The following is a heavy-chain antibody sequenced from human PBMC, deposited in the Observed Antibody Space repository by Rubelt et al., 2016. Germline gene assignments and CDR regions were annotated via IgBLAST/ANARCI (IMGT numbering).Heavy chain of an antibody. Sequence: QVQLQQWGAGLLKPSETLSLTCAVYGGSFSGYYWSWIRQPPGKGLEWIGSIYYSGSTYYNPSLKGRVTISVDTSENQFSLKLSSVTAADTAVYYCARRATRFLGHAFDIWGQGTMVTVSS. D-gene: IGHD3-3*01. V-gene: IGHV4-34*01. CDR2: IYYSGST. CDR3: ARRATRFLGHAFDI. CDR1: GGSFSGYY. J-gene: IGHJ3*02.